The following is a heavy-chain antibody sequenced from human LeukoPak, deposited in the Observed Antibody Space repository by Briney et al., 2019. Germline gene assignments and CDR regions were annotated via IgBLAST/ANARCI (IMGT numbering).Heavy chain of an antibody. Sequence: GGSLRLSCAASGFTFSSYGMHWVRQAPGKGLEWVAVIWYDGSNKYYADSVKGRFTISRDNSKNTLYLQMNSLRAEDTAVYYCARDLWFGEPRVYDYGMDVWGQGTTVTVSS. D-gene: IGHD3-10*01. CDR3: ARDLWFGEPRVYDYGMDV. CDR2: IWYDGSNK. V-gene: IGHV3-33*01. J-gene: IGHJ6*02. CDR1: GFTFSSYG.